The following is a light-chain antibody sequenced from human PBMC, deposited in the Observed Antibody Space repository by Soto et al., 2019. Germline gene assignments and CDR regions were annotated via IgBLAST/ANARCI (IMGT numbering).Light chain of an antibody. Sequence: QAVVTQERSFSVSPGGTVTLTCGLSSGSVSTTYYPSWYQQTPGQAPRTLIYNTNTRSSGVPDRFSGSILGNKAALIITGAQADDESDYYCVLFMGSGVSLFGGGTQLTVL. CDR2: NTN. V-gene: IGLV8-61*01. CDR3: VLFMGSGVSL. CDR1: SGSVSTTYY. J-gene: IGLJ2*01.